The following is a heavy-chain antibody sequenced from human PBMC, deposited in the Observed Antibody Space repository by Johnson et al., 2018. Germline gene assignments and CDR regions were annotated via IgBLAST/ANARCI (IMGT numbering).Heavy chain of an antibody. Sequence: QVQLQESGGGVVQXGRSXRLXCAASGFTFSSYAMHWVRQAPGKGLEWVAAISYGGRNIYDGTTDSYADPVRGRFTISRDDSEKMLDLQMNSLRSEDTAVYYWATESTGDSAFEVWGQGTMVAISS. CDR3: ATESTGDSAFEV. J-gene: IGHJ3*01. D-gene: IGHD7-27*01. CDR2: ISYGGRNI. V-gene: IGHV3-30*04. CDR1: GFTFSSYA.